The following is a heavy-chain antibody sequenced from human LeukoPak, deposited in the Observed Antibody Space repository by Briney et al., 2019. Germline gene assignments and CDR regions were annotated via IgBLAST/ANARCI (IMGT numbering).Heavy chain of an antibody. J-gene: IGHJ4*02. D-gene: IGHD6-19*01. CDR3: AKEGRDWWQWLVDTGYYFDY. Sequence: HRGGSLRLSCAASGFTFSSYWMSWVRQAPGKGLEWVANIKQDGSEKYYVDSVKGRFTISRDNSKNTLYLQMNSLRAEDTAVYYCAKEGRDWWQWLVDTGYYFDYWGQGTLVTVSS. CDR2: IKQDGSEK. CDR1: GFTFSSYW. V-gene: IGHV3-7*01.